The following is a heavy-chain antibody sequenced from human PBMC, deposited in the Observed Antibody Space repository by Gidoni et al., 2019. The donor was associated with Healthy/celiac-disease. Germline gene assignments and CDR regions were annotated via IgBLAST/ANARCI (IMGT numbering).Heavy chain of an antibody. Sequence: EVQLVESGGGLVKPGGSLRLSCAASGFTFSSYSMNWVRQAPGKGLEWVSSISSSSSYIYYADSVKGRFTISRDNAKNSLYLQMNSLRAEDTAVYYCASPYSANWNDPAGWGQGTLVTVSS. CDR1: GFTFSSYS. CDR2: ISSSSSYI. V-gene: IGHV3-21*01. J-gene: IGHJ4*02. CDR3: ASPYSANWNDPAG. D-gene: IGHD1-1*01.